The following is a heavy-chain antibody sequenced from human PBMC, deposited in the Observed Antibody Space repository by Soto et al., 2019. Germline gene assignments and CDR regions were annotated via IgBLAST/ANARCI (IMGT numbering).Heavy chain of an antibody. V-gene: IGHV3-30*18. D-gene: IGHD3-22*01. CDR2: ISYDGSNK. CDR1: GFTFSSYG. CDR3: AKEDYYDSPNAEYFQH. J-gene: IGHJ1*01. Sequence: GGSLRLSCAASGFTFSSYGMHWVRQAPGKGLEWVAVISYDGSNKYYADSVKGRFTISRDNSKNTLYLQMNSLRAEDTAVYYCAKEDYYDSPNAEYFQHWGQGTLVTVSS.